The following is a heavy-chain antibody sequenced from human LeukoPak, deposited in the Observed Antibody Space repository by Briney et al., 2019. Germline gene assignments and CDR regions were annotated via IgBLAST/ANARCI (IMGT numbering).Heavy chain of an antibody. J-gene: IGHJ6*02. Sequence: SSETLSLTCAVYGGSFSGYYWSWIRQPPGKGLEWIGEINHSGSTNYNPSLKSRVTISVDTSKNQFSLKLSSVTAADTAVYYCARGSITSGMDVWGQGTTVTVSS. CDR1: GGSFSGYY. D-gene: IGHD5-12*01. CDR3: ARGSITSGMDV. V-gene: IGHV4-34*01. CDR2: INHSGST.